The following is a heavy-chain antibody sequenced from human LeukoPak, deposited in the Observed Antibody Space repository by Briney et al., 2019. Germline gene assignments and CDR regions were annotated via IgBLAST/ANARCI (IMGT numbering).Heavy chain of an antibody. CDR2: IYYSGST. D-gene: IGHD6-13*01. J-gene: IGHJ5*02. CDR3: ARQYSSSWYSGEWFDP. Sequence: PSETLSLTCAVYGGSFSGYYWSWIRQPPGKGLEWIGSIYYSGSTYYNPSLKSRVTISVDTSKNQFSLKLSSVTAADTAVYYCARQYSSSWYSGEWFDPWGQGTLVTVSS. V-gene: IGHV4-34*01. CDR1: GGSFSGYY.